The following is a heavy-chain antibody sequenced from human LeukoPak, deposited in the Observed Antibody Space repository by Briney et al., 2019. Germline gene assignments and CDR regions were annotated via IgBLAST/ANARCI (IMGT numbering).Heavy chain of an antibody. Sequence: GGSLRLSCVASGFSLFSYSINWVRQAPGKGLEWVSSISGNTSYIYYADSVKGRFTISRDNAENSLYLQMNSLRAEDTAVDYCARSRFYFDYWGQGTLVTVSS. CDR1: GFSLFSYS. V-gene: IGHV3-21*01. J-gene: IGHJ4*02. CDR2: ISGNTSYI. CDR3: ARSRFYFDY.